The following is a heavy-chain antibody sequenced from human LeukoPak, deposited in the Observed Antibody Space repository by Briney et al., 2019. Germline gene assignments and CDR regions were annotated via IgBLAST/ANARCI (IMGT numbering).Heavy chain of an antibody. D-gene: IGHD3-10*01. J-gene: IGHJ4*02. CDR1: GFTFSSYA. V-gene: IGHV3-23*01. CDR3: AKDLVRGVIPYYFDY. CDR2: ISGSGGST. Sequence: GGSLRLSCAASGFTFSSYAMSWVRQAPGKGLEWVSAISGSGGSTYYADPVKGRFTISRDNSKNTLYLQMNSLRAEDTAVYYCAKDLVRGVIPYYFDYWGQGTLVTVSS.